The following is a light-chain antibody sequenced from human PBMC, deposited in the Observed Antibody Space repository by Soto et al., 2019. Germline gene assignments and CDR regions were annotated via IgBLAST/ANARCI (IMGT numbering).Light chain of an antibody. Sequence: DIQVTQSPVSLSASVGDRVTITCRTSQGISTYLNWYQQKAGDAPRLLISAASHLQKGVPSRFSGSGSGADFTLTISSLRPEDFATYYCQQAYITPYTFGQGAKLEI. CDR2: AAS. CDR1: QGISTY. V-gene: IGKV1-39*01. CDR3: QQAYITPYT. J-gene: IGKJ2*01.